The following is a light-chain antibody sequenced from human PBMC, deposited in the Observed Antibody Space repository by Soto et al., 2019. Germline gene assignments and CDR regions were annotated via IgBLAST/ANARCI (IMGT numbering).Light chain of an antibody. J-gene: IGKJ1*01. CDR3: QHFGSSPPWP. Sequence: EIVLTQSPGTLSLSPGEKVTLSCRASQSVSNRYLAWYQRKPGQAPRLLISGASSRATGIPDRFRGSGSGTDFTLTISRLEPEDFAVYYCQHFGSSPPWPFGQGTKVDIK. CDR1: QSVSNRY. CDR2: GAS. V-gene: IGKV3-20*01.